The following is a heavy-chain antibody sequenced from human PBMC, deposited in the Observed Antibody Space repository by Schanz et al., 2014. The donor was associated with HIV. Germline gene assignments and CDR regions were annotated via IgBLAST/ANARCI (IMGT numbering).Heavy chain of an antibody. Sequence: QVQLVQSGAEVKKPGASVRVSCEASGYTFTTYDINWVRQAPGQGLEWMGGIIPIFGTANYAQKFQGRVTITADESTSTAYMELRSLRSEDTAVYYCARGLGDSSSSEPFDIWGQGTKVTVSS. CDR2: IIPIFGTA. CDR3: ARGLGDSSSSEPFDI. CDR1: GYTFTTYD. J-gene: IGHJ3*02. V-gene: IGHV1-69*01. D-gene: IGHD6-6*01.